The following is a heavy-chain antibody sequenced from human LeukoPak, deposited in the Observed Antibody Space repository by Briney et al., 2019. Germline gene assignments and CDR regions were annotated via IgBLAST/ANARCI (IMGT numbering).Heavy chain of an antibody. D-gene: IGHD1-26*01. CDR3: ARHPLWVGATIETDAFDI. V-gene: IGHV5-51*01. CDR2: IYPGDSEA. Sequence: GESLKISCKGSGYRFTSYWIGWVRQMPGKALEWMGIIYPGDSEARYRPPFQGQVTISADKSISTAYLRWSSLKASDTAMYYCARHPLWVGATIETDAFDIWGQGTMVTVSS. CDR1: GYRFTSYW. J-gene: IGHJ3*02.